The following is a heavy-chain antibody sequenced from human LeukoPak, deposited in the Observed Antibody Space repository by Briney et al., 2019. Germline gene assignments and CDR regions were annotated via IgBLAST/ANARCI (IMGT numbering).Heavy chain of an antibody. CDR2: ISGSSSYI. V-gene: IGHV3-21*04. CDR1: AFTFSRYS. CDR3: AKEEYGDYGPFDY. D-gene: IGHD4-17*01. J-gene: IGHJ4*02. Sequence: GGSLRLSCAASAFTFSRYSMNWVRQAPGKGLEWVSSISGSSSYIYYADSVKGRFTISRDNAKNSLYLQMNSLRAEDTAVYYCAKEEYGDYGPFDYWGQGTLVTVSS.